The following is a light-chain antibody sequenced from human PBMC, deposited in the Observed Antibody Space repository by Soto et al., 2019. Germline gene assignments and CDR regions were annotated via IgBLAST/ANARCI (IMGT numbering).Light chain of an antibody. J-gene: IGLJ3*02. Sequence: QSVLTQPPSVSGAPGQRVTISCTGSSSNIGAGYDVHWYQQLPGTAPKLLIYGNSNRPSGVPDRFSGSKSGTSASLDITGLQAEDEADYYCQSYDNSLSGLWVFGGGTQLTVL. CDR3: QSYDNSLSGLWV. CDR2: GNS. CDR1: SSNIGAGYD. V-gene: IGLV1-40*01.